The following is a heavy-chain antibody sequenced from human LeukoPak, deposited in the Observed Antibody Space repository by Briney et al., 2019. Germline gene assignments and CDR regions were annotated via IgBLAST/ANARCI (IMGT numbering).Heavy chain of an antibody. CDR3: VEDLGRYRSNCFDY. J-gene: IGHJ4*02. Sequence: PGGSLRLSCAASGFTFSSYAMSWVRQAPEKGLEWVSTISGSGGGTYYADSVKGRFTISRDDSKNTLYLQMNSLRAEDTAVYYCVEDLGRYRSNCFDYWGQGTLVTVSS. V-gene: IGHV3-23*01. CDR2: ISGSGGGT. D-gene: IGHD1-26*01. CDR1: GFTFSSYA.